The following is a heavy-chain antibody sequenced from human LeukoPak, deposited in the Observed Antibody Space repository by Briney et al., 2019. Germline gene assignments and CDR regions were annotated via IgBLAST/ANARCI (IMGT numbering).Heavy chain of an antibody. V-gene: IGHV1-69*05. J-gene: IGHJ4*02. CDR1: GGTFSSYA. CDR2: IIPIFGTA. Sequence: ASVKVSCKASGGTFSSYAISWVRQAPGQGLEWVGGIIPIFGTANYAQKFQGRVTITTDESTSTAYMELSSLRSEDTAVYYCHEASGGYNYSDYWGQGTLVTVSS. CDR3: HEASGGYNYSDY. D-gene: IGHD5-24*01.